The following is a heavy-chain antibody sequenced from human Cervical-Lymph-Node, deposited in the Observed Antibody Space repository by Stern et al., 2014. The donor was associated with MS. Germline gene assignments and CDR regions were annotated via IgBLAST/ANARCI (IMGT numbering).Heavy chain of an antibody. CDR2: IIPLVNTA. V-gene: IGHV1-69*06. Sequence: HVKLVESGAEVKKPGSSVKVSCKASGDSLNTNSLTWVRQAPGQGLEWMGGIIPLVNTANYSETFQGRVTMTADKSSNTSYMELASLRFEDTAVYYCAREKSYFDSRGHYDVFDIWGQGTKVTVSA. CDR1: GDSLNTNS. CDR3: AREKSYFDSRGHYDVFDI. J-gene: IGHJ3*02. D-gene: IGHD3-9*01.